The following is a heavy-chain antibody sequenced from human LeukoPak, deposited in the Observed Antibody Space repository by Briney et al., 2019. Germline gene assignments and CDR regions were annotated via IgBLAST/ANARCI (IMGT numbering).Heavy chain of an antibody. V-gene: IGHV3-21*01. Sequence: GGSLRLSRVASGFTFSRYSVNWVRQAPGKGLEWVSSISSSSSYIYYADSVKGRFTISRDNAKNSLYLQMNSLRAEDTAVYYCARDQIPDYYGSGSSFDIWGQGTMVTVSS. CDR3: ARDQIPDYYGSGSSFDI. CDR1: GFTFSRYS. D-gene: IGHD3-10*01. CDR2: ISSSSSYI. J-gene: IGHJ3*02.